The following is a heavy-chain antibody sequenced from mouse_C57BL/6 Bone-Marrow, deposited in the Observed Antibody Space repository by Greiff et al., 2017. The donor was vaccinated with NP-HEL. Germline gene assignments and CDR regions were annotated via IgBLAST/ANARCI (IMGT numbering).Heavy chain of an antibody. CDR1: GFTFSSYA. CDR3: ARDGIYYDYWYFDV. J-gene: IGHJ1*03. CDR2: ISDGGSYT. D-gene: IGHD2-4*01. V-gene: IGHV5-4*01. Sequence: EVKLVESGGGLVKPGGSLKLSCAASGFTFSSYAMSWVRQTPEKRLEWVATISDGGSYTYYPDNVKGRFTIFRDNAKNNLYLQMSHLKSEDTAMYYCARDGIYYDYWYFDVWGTGTTVTVSS.